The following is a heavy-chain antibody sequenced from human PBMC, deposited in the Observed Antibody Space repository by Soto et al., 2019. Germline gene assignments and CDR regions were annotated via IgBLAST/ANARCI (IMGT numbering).Heavy chain of an antibody. V-gene: IGHV1-69*04. Sequence: ASVKVSCKASGGTFSSYTISWVRQAPGQGLEWMGRIIPILGIANYAQKFQGRVTITADKSTSTAYMELSSLRSEDTAVYYCARDHIGLGSRHHLSDNWFDPWGQGTLVTVSS. CDR2: IIPILGIA. J-gene: IGHJ5*02. D-gene: IGHD2-21*01. CDR3: ARDHIGLGSRHHLSDNWFDP. CDR1: GGTFSSYT.